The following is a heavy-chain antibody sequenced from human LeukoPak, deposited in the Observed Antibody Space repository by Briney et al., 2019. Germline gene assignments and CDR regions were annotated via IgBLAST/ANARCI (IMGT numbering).Heavy chain of an antibody. CDR2: FYYSGST. D-gene: IGHD1-26*01. J-gene: IGHJ3*02. V-gene: IGHV4-59*12. Sequence: PSETLSLTCCVSGGSISSYYWGWIPQPPGKGLGCIGSFYYSGSTNYNPSLKSRVTISVDTSKNQFSLKLSSVTAADTAVYYCARDLGGYGMVGAFDIWGQGTMVTVSS. CDR3: ARDLGGYGMVGAFDI. CDR1: GGSISSYY.